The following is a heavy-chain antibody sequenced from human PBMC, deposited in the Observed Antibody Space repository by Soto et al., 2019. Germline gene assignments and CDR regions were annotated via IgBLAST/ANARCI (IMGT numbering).Heavy chain of an antibody. CDR3: ARVGYSSGWLYGMDV. J-gene: IGHJ6*02. D-gene: IGHD6-19*01. CDR1: GFTVSSNY. Sequence: EVQLVESGGGLVQPGGSLRLSCAASGFTVSSNYMSWVRQAPGKGLEWVSVIYSGGSTYYADSVKGRFIISRDNSKNTLYLQMDSLRAEDTAVYYCARVGYSSGWLYGMDVWGQGTTVTVSS. CDR2: IYSGGST. V-gene: IGHV3-66*01.